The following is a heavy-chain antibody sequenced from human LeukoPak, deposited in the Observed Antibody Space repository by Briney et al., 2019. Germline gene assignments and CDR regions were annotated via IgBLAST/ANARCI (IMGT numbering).Heavy chain of an antibody. V-gene: IGHV3-23*01. D-gene: IGHD3-3*01. CDR3: AKDRRVFDY. CDR1: GFTFSTYG. Sequence: QAGGSLRLSCAASGFTFSTYGMNWVRQAPGKGLEWVSTISTNSANTYYADSVKGRFTISRDNSKNTLYLQMNSLRAEDTAVYYCAKDRRVFDYWGQGTLVTVSS. J-gene: IGHJ4*02. CDR2: ISTNSANT.